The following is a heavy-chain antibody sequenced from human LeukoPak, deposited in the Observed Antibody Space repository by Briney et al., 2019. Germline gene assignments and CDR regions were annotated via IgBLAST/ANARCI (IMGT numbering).Heavy chain of an antibody. CDR3: ARKSGEYGVFDY. CDR1: GGSISSYY. D-gene: IGHD4-17*01. CDR2: IYYSGST. J-gene: IGHJ4*02. Sequence: KPSETLSLTCTVSGGSISSYYWSWIRQPPGKGLEWIGYIYYSGSTNYNPSLKSRVTISVDTSKNQFSLKLSSVTAADTAVYYCARKSGEYGVFDYWGQGTLVTVSS. V-gene: IGHV4-59*01.